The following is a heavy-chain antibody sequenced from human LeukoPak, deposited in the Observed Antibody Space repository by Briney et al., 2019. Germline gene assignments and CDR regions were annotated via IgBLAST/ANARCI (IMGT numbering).Heavy chain of an antibody. D-gene: IGHD2-15*01. CDR1: GGYFSGYY. V-gene: IGHV4-34*01. CDR3: ARLRVAPASFDC. Sequence: SETLSLTCAVYGGYFSGYYWSWIRQPPGKGLECIGEINHSGSTNYNPSLKSRVTISVDTSMNQFSLKLSSVTAADTAVYYCARLRVAPASFDCWGQETLVTVSS. J-gene: IGHJ4*02. CDR2: INHSGST.